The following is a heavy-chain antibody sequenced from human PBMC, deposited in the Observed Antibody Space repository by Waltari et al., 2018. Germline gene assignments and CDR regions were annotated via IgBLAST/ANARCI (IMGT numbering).Heavy chain of an antibody. J-gene: IGHJ3*02. Sequence: QVQLVQSGAEVKQPGASVKVSCKASGGTFGTYGITWVRQAPGQGLEWMGGGIPNFGTPNYAAKIQGRVTVSADPSTSTAYLEVRRLISEDTAVYYCAKREIGYAFDIWGHGTMVTVSS. D-gene: IGHD1-26*01. CDR2: GIPNFGTP. V-gene: IGHV1-69*12. CDR3: AKREIGYAFDI. CDR1: GGTFGTYG.